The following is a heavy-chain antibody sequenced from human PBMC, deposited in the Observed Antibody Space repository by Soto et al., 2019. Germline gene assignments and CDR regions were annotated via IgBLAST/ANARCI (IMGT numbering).Heavy chain of an antibody. CDR2: INHSGST. J-gene: IGHJ4*02. Sequence: SATLSLTCAVYGWSFNGYYWSWIRQPPGKGLEWIGEINHSGSTNYNPSLKSRVTISVDTSKNQFSLKLSSVTAADTAVYYCARVEPLTACDYWGQG. CDR1: GWSFNGYY. CDR3: ARVEPLTACDY. D-gene: IGHD2-21*02. V-gene: IGHV4-34*01.